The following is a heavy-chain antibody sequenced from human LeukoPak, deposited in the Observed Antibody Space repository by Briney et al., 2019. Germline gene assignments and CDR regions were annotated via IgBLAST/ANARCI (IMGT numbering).Heavy chain of an antibody. CDR3: ARGRRDDFWSGYPY. V-gene: IGHV1-8*03. CDR1: GYTFTSYG. Sequence: ASVKVSCXASGYTFTSYGINWVRQATGQGLEWMGWMNPNSGNTGYAQKFQGRVTITRNTSISTAYMELSSLRSEDTAVYYCARGRRDDFWSGYPYWGQGTLVTVSS. CDR2: MNPNSGNT. D-gene: IGHD3-3*01. J-gene: IGHJ4*02.